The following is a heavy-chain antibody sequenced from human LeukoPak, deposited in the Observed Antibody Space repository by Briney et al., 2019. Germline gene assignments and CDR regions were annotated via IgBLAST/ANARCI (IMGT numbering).Heavy chain of an antibody. J-gene: IGHJ6*03. V-gene: IGHV3-23*01. CDR3: AKETDGTSGYYYYMDV. CDR1: GFTFSSYG. Sequence: GGSLRLSCAAPGFTFSSYGMSWVRQAPGKGLEWVSAISGSGGSTYYADSVKGRFTISRDNSKNTLYLQMNSLRAEDTAVYYCAKETDGTSGYYYYMDVWGKGTTVTISS. D-gene: IGHD6-13*01. CDR2: ISGSGGST.